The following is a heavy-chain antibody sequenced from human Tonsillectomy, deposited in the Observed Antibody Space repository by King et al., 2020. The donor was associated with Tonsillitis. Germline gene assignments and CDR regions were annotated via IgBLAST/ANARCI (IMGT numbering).Heavy chain of an antibody. V-gene: IGHV3-23*04. J-gene: IGHJ4*02. CDR3: ANAVLRGYSYEGY. Sequence: VQLVESGGGLVQPGGSLRLSCAASGFTFSSYAMSWVRQAPGKGREWVSAISGSGGSTYYADSVKGRFTISRDNSKNTLYLQMNSLRAEDTAVYYCANAVLRGYSYEGYWGQGTLVTVSS. CDR2: ISGSGGST. D-gene: IGHD5-18*01. CDR1: GFTFSSYA.